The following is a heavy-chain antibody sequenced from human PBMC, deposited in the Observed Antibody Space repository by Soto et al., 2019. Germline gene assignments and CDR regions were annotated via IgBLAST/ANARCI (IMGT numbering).Heavy chain of an antibody. J-gene: IGHJ4*02. CDR3: ARESRSALGTVEH. CDR1: GASISDYY. V-gene: IGHV4-4*07. CDR2: IYASGNT. Sequence: SETLSLTCTVSGASISDYYWSWIRQPAGKGLECIGRIYASGNTNYNLSLKSRVTMSVDTSKNQFSLTLNSVTAADTAVYYCARESRSALGTVEHWGRGTLVTVSS. D-gene: IGHD6-13*01.